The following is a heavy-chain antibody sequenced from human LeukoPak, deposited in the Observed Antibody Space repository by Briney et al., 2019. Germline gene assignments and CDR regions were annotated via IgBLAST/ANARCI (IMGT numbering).Heavy chain of an antibody. CDR2: ISSSGSTI. V-gene: IGHV3-48*03. J-gene: IGHJ6*03. CDR1: GFTFSSYE. CDR3: ARGFGVAYYYYSMDV. Sequence: PGGSLRLSCAASGFTFSSYEMNWVRQAPGKGLEWVSYISSSGSTIYYADSVKGRVTISRDNAKNSLYLQMNSLRAEDTAVYYCARGFGVAYYYYSMDVWGQGTTVTISS. D-gene: IGHD3-3*01.